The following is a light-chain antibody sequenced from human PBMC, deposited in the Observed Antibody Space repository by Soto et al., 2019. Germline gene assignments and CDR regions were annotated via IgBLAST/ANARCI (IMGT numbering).Light chain of an antibody. V-gene: IGKV3-20*01. CDR1: QTVRNNY. J-gene: IGKJ4*01. CDR3: QQFSSYPST. Sequence: EFVLTQSPGTLSLSPGERATLSCRASQTVRNNYLAWYQQKPGQAPRLLIYGASSRATGIPDRFSGGGSGTDFTLTISRLEPEDFAVYYCQQFSSYPSTFGGGTTV. CDR2: GAS.